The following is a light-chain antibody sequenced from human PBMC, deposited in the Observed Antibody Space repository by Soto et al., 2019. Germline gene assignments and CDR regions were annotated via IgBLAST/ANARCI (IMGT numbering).Light chain of an antibody. CDR1: SSDVGGYNY. J-gene: IGLJ1*01. V-gene: IGLV2-8*01. Sequence: QSALTQPPSASGSPGQSVTISCTRTSSDVGGYNYVSWYQHHPGKAPKLMVSEVSKRPSGVPDRFSGSKSGNTASLTVSGLQAEDEADYYCSSYAGNNNPYVFGTGTKLTVL. CDR3: SSYAGNNNPYV. CDR2: EVS.